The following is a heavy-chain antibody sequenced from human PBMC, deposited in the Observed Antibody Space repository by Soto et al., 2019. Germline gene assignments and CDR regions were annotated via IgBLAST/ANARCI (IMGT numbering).Heavy chain of an antibody. V-gene: IGHV3-11*01. D-gene: IGHD3-16*02. CDR3: ARGPYDYVWGSNPPHFDY. Sequence: GGSLSLSCAASGFTFSDYYMNWIRQAPGKGLEWVSYISSSGSTIYYADSVKGRFTISRDNAKNSLDLQMNSLRAEDTAVYYCARGPYDYVWGSNPPHFDYWGQGTLVTVSS. CDR1: GFTFSDYY. J-gene: IGHJ4*02. CDR2: ISSSGSTI.